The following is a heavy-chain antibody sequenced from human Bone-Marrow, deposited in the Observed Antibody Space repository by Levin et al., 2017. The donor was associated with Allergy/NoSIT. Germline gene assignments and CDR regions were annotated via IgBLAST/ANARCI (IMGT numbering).Heavy chain of an antibody. V-gene: IGHV7-4-1*02. CDR1: GYDFHTFT. Sequence: ASVKVSCKTSGYDFHTFTIHWVRQAPGQGLEWMGGINTNTGSPTYAQDFTGRFVLSLDTSVTTAYLQISGLMAEDTAIYYCVREYYYRTGRLDFWGQGTLVTVSS. CDR3: VREYYYRTGRLDF. CDR2: INTNTGSP. D-gene: IGHD2/OR15-2a*01. J-gene: IGHJ4*02.